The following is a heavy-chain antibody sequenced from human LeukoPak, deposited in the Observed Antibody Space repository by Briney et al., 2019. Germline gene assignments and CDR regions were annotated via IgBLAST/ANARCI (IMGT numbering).Heavy chain of an antibody. V-gene: IGHV1-8*01. J-gene: IGHJ6*02. CDR2: MNPKSGNT. D-gene: IGHD5-24*01. CDR3: SRDSYGYRPDSGFGV. CDR1: GYSFTDHE. Sequence: ASVKVSCKASGYSFTDHEINWVRQATGQGLEWLGWMNPKSGNTGYAQKFQGRVTMTSDTSRSTAFMELSSLSSEDTGVYYCSRDSYGYRPDSGFGVWGQGTTVIVSS.